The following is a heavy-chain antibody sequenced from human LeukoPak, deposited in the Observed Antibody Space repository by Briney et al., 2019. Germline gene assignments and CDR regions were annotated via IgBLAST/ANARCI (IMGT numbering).Heavy chain of an antibody. D-gene: IGHD6-19*01. J-gene: IGHJ6*03. Sequence: GASVKVSCKASGYTFINYGISWVRQAPGQGLEWMGWSSGYNANTNYAQKLQGRVTMTTDTSTSTAYMELRSLRSDDTAVFYCARTSDRIAVAGNSYYYYMDVWGKGTTVTVSS. CDR1: GYTFINYG. V-gene: IGHV1-18*01. CDR3: ARTSDRIAVAGNSYYYYMDV. CDR2: SSGYNANT.